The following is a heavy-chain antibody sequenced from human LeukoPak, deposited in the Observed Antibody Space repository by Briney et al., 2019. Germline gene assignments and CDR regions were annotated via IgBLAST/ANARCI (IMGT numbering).Heavy chain of an antibody. V-gene: IGHV3-30-3*01. CDR2: ISYDGSNK. CDR1: GFTFSSYA. J-gene: IGHJ4*02. CDR3: ARDKVGATPEIDY. Sequence: GRSLRLSCAASGFTFSSYAMHWVRQAPGKGPEWVAVISYDGSNKYYADSVKGRFTISRDNSKNTLYLQMNSLRSEDTAVYYCARDKVGATPEIDYWGQGTLVTVSS. D-gene: IGHD1-26*01.